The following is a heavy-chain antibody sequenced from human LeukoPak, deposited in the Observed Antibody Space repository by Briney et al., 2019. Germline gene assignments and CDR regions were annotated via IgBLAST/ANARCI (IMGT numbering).Heavy chain of an antibody. J-gene: IGHJ1*01. Sequence: ASVKVSCKASGYTFTGYYMHWVRQAPGQGLEWMGRINPNSGGTNYAQKFQGRVTMTRDTSISTAYMELSRLRSDDTAVYYCARDRRAAAAGTPLYFQHWGQGILVTVSS. CDR1: GYTFTGYY. V-gene: IGHV1-2*06. D-gene: IGHD6-13*01. CDR3: ARDRRAAAAGTPLYFQH. CDR2: INPNSGGT.